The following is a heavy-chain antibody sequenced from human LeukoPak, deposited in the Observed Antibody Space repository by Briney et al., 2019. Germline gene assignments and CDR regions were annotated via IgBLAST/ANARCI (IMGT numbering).Heavy chain of an antibody. J-gene: IGHJ4*02. D-gene: IGHD2-21*02. CDR2: ISHNGRNQ. CDR3: ARDFGDCGIDY. V-gene: IGHV3-30*04. CDR1: GITFSSYV. Sequence: GGSLRLSCAASGITFSSYVVHWVRQAPDKGLEWVALISHNGRNQYYADSVRGRFTISRDNYKNTLFLQMNSLKFEDTAIYYCARDFGDCGIDYWGRGTLVTVSS.